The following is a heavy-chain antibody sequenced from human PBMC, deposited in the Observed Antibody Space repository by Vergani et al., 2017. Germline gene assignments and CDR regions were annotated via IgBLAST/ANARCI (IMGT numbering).Heavy chain of an antibody. CDR3: ARGGLPFDY. V-gene: IGHV3-21*02. CDR1: GFSFSSYS. D-gene: IGHD5-18*01. Sequence: EVQLVESGGGLVKPGGSLRLSCAASGFSFSSYSMNWVRQAPGKGLEWVASISGSSSYIYYADSVKGRFTISRDNAKNSLYLQLNSLRAEDTAVYYCARGGLPFDYWGQGTLVTVSS. J-gene: IGHJ4*02. CDR2: ISGSSSYI.